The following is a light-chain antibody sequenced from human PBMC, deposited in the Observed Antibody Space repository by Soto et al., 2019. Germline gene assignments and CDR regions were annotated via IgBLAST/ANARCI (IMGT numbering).Light chain of an antibody. V-gene: IGLV1-47*01. J-gene: IGLJ3*02. CDR1: SSNVGSNF. Sequence: QSVLTQPPSASGTPGQSVTISCSGSSSNVGSNFVFWYQQLPGKAPQLLIYKNNQRPSGVPDRFSGSKSGTSASLALSGLRSEDEADYYCAAWDDRLSGHVMFGGGTKLTVL. CDR2: KNN. CDR3: AAWDDRLSGHVM.